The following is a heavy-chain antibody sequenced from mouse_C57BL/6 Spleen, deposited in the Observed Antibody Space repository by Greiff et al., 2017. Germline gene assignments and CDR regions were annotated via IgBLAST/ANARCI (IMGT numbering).Heavy chain of an antibody. D-gene: IGHD2-4*01. J-gene: IGHJ4*01. CDR3: ARDWYDYDLYAMDY. Sequence: VQLKESGPGLVKPSQSLSLTCSVTGYSITSGYYWNWIRQFPGNKLEWMGYISYDGSNNYNPSLKNRISITRDTSKNQFFLKLNSVTTEDTATYYCARDWYDYDLYAMDYWGQGTSVTVSS. CDR1: GYSITSGYY. V-gene: IGHV3-6*01. CDR2: ISYDGSN.